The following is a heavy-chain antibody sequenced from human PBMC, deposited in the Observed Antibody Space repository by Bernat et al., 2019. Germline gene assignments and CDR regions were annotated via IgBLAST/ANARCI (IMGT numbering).Heavy chain of an antibody. CDR3: ARDLARYYDFWSGYRDDAFDI. V-gene: IGHV1-69*01. CDR1: GGTFNSYA. Sequence: QVQLVQSGAEVKKPGSSVKVSCKASGGTFNSYAISWVRQAPGQGLEWMGGIIPIFGTANYAQKFQGRVTITADESTSTAYMELSSLRSEDTAVYYCARDLARYYDFWSGYRDDAFDIWGQGTMVTVSS. CDR2: IIPIFGTA. J-gene: IGHJ3*02. D-gene: IGHD3-3*01.